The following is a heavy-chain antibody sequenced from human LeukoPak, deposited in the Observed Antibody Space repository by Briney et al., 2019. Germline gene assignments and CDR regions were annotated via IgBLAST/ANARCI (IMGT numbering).Heavy chain of an antibody. V-gene: IGHV3-23*01. CDR2: ISGSGGST. CDR3: AKADIITMVRVVTLDAFDI. CDR1: GFTFSSYA. Sequence: GGSLRLSCAASGFTFSSYAMRWVRQAPGKGLEWVSAISGSGGSTYYADSVKGRFTISRDNSKNTLYLQMNSLRAEDTAVYYCAKADIITMVRVVTLDAFDIWGQGTMVTVSS. J-gene: IGHJ3*02. D-gene: IGHD3-10*01.